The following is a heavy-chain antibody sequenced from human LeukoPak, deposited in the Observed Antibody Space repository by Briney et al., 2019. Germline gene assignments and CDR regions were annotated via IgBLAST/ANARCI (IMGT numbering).Heavy chain of an antibody. CDR3: AKWGDYDVLTGYYDPDD. J-gene: IGHJ4*02. CDR2: IVGSGANT. Sequence: GASLRLSCAASGFIFSNYAMSWARQAPGKGLEWVSAIVGSGANTYYADSVKGRFTISRDNPRNTLYLQMNSLRAEDTAVYYCAKWGDYDVLTGYYDPDDWGQGTLVTVSS. V-gene: IGHV3-23*01. D-gene: IGHD3-9*01. CDR1: GFIFSNYA.